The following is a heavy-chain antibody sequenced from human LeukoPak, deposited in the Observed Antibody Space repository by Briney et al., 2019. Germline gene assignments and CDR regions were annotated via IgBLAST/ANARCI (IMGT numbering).Heavy chain of an antibody. CDR1: GDSISSTTFY. Sequence: PSETLSLTCIVSGDSISSTTFYWGWIRQPPGKGLEWIGNIYYSGSTYYNPSLESRVTISVDTSKNQFSLKLSSVTAADTAVYYCASLDYYYHYMDVWGQGTTVTVSS. J-gene: IGHJ6*03. CDR3: ASLDYYYHYMDV. CDR2: IYYSGST. V-gene: IGHV4-39*01.